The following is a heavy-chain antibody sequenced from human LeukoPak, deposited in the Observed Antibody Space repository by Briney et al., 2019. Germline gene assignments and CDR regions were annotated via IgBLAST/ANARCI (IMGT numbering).Heavy chain of an antibody. CDR3: ARDSYYYDSSGHTFDY. D-gene: IGHD3-22*01. J-gene: IGHJ4*02. Sequence: GGSLRLSCAASGFTFRSYDMHWVRQATGKGLEWVSGIGTAGEIYYPGSVKGRFTISRENAKNSLYLQMNSLRAGDTAVYYCARDSYYYDSSGHTFDYWGQGTLVTVSS. CDR1: GFTFRSYD. CDR2: IGTAGEI. V-gene: IGHV3-13*01.